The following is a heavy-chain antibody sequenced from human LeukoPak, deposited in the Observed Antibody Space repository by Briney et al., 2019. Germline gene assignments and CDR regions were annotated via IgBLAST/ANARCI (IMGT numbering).Heavy chain of an antibody. D-gene: IGHD5-12*01. V-gene: IGHV3-11*01. CDR1: GFTFSDYY. CDR3: ARAPVATIPDY. Sequence: GGSLRLSCAASGFTFSDYYTSWIRQAPGKGLEWVSYISSSGSTIYYADSVKGRFTISRDNAKNSLYLQMNSLRAEDTAVYYCARAPVATIPDYWGQGTLVTVSS. CDR2: ISSSGSTI. J-gene: IGHJ4*02.